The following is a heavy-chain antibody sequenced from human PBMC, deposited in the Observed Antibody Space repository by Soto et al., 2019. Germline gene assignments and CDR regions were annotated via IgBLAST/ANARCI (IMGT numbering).Heavy chain of an antibody. CDR1: GYTFSDYY. J-gene: IGHJ4*02. V-gene: IGHV3-11*01. Sequence: QVQLVESGGDLVKPGGSLRLSCAASGYTFSDYYMSWMRQAPGKGLEGISYIDTSGTKIYYADSVEGRFTITRDNAKNSPYLEMNSLRDENSAVYYCASHYDMWSGYLSPVYYWGQGTLVTVSS. CDR3: ASHYDMWSGYLSPVYY. CDR2: IDTSGTKI. D-gene: IGHD3-3*01.